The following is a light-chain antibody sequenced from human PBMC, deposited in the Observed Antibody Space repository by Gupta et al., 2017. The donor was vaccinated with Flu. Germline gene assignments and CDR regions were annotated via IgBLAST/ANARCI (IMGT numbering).Light chain of an antibody. CDR3: QQGDNNLAWT. CDR2: AAS. V-gene: IGKV1-39*01. J-gene: IGKJ1*01. CDR1: QSISMY. Sequence: DIQMTQSPSSLSASVGDTVTITCRASQSISMYLNWYQQKPGKVPNLLIYAASTWHSGVPSRFSGSGFGKDLTLTITSRQREDFATYCCQQGDNNLAWTFGQGTKVEIK.